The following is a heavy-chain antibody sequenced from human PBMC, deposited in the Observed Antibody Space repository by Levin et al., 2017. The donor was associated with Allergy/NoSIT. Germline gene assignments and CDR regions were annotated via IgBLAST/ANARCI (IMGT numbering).Heavy chain of an antibody. CDR2: INYSGST. V-gene: IGHV4-59*01. Sequence: SETLSLTCIVSGGSISNYYWNWIRQPPGKGLEWIGYINYSGSTNYNPSLKSRVTISGDTFKNQFSLKVISVTAADTAVYYCARSRGSAWLDAFDIWGQGTMVTVSS. D-gene: IGHD6-13*01. CDR1: GGSISNYY. J-gene: IGHJ3*02. CDR3: ARSRGSAWLDAFDI.